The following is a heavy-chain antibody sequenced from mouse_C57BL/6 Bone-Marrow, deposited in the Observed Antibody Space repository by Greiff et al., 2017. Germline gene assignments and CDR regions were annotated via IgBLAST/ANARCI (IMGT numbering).Heavy chain of an antibody. Sequence: QLQQSGAELVKPGASVKLSCKASGYTFTSYWMQWVKQRPGQGLEWIGEIDPSDSYTNYNQKFKGKATLTVDTSSSTAYMQRSSLTSEDSAVYYCARDGTWFAYWGQGTLVTVSA. D-gene: IGHD3-3*01. CDR2: IDPSDSYT. V-gene: IGHV1-50*01. CDR1: GYTFTSYW. J-gene: IGHJ3*01. CDR3: ARDGTWFAY.